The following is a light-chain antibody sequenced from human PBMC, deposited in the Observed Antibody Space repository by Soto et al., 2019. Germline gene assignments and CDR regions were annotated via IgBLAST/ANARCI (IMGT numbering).Light chain of an antibody. CDR3: QQYYTYPWT. V-gene: IGKV1-8*01. Sequence: AIRVTQSPSSLSASTLDRVTITCLSSQGISSYLAWFQQKPGRPPKLLMSATSTLQSDVPSRFSGSGSGTDFTLTIGCLQSEDLATYYCQQYYTYPWTFGQGTKVDIK. CDR1: QGISSY. J-gene: IGKJ1*01. CDR2: ATS.